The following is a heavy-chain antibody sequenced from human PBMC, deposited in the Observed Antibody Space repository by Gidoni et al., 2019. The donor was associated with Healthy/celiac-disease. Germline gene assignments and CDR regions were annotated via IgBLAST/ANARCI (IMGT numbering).Heavy chain of an antibody. D-gene: IGHD5-12*01. J-gene: IGHJ3*02. Sequence: QVQLQESGPGLGKPSETLSLTCTVSGAPISSSYWSWIRQPPGKGLEWVGYIYYSGSTNYNPSLKSRVTISVDTSKNQFSLKLSSVTAADTAVYYCARQKVFGEMATITRAFDIWGQGTMVTVSS. CDR3: ARQKVFGEMATITRAFDI. CDR1: GAPISSSY. V-gene: IGHV4-59*08. CDR2: IYYSGST.